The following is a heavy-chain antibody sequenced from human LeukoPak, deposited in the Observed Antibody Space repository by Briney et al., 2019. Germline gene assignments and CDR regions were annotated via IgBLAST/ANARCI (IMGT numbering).Heavy chain of an antibody. J-gene: IGHJ4*02. CDR2: ISSSSIYI. D-gene: IGHD5-12*01. CDR1: GFTFSTYS. Sequence: GGSLRLSCSASGFTFSTYSMNWVRQAPGKGLEWVSSISSSSIYIYYADSLKGRFTISRDNAKNSLFLQMNSLRAEDTAVYYCARDPGSGYEEHFDYWGQGTLVTVSS. CDR3: ARDPGSGYEEHFDY. V-gene: IGHV3-21*04.